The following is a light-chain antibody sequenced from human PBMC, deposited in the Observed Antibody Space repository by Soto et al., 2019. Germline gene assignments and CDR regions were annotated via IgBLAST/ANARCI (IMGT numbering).Light chain of an antibody. CDR3: QQYNSYSLT. CDR2: DAS. J-gene: IGKJ4*01. V-gene: IGKV1-5*01. CDR1: QSISSW. Sequence: DIQMTQSPSTLSASVGDRFTITCQASQSISSWLAWYQQKPGKXPXXLIYDASSLESGVPSRFTGGGSGTEFTLTISSLQPDDVAIYYCQQYNSYSLTLGGGTKV.